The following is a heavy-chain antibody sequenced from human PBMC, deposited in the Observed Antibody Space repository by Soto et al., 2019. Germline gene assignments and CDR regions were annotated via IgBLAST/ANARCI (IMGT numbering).Heavy chain of an antibody. CDR1: GFTFSSDA. D-gene: IGHD1-26*01. CDR3: AKLGTMGVFDN. Sequence: EGQLLESGGGLVSPGGSLRLSCAASGFTFSSDAMSCVRQAPGKGLEWLAGITFRGDYTYYADSVKGRFSLSRDNSRNRLDLQMNNLKVEDTALYYCAKLGTMGVFDNWGQGTLLTVSS. J-gene: IGHJ4*02. CDR2: ITFRGDYT. V-gene: IGHV3-23*01.